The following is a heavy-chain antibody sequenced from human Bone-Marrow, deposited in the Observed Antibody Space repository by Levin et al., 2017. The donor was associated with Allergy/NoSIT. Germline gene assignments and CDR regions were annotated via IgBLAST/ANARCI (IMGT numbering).Heavy chain of an antibody. CDR3: ARGLEYSGLP. CDR1: GFTFSSYS. CDR2: ITSSSSYI. V-gene: IGHV3-21*01. Sequence: GGSLRLSCAASGFTFSSYSMNWVRQAPGKGLNWVSSITSSSSYIYYADSVKGRFTITRDNSKNTLYLQMNSLRVEDTAVYYCARGLEYSGLPWGQGTLVTVSS. J-gene: IGHJ5*02. D-gene: IGHD5-12*01.